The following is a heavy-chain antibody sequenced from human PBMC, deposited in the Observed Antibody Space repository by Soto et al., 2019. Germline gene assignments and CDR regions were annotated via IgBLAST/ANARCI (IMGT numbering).Heavy chain of an antibody. CDR1: GFTFSSYA. Sequence: QVQLVESGGGVVQPGRSLRLSCAASGFTFSSYAMHWVRQAPGKGLEWVAVISYDGSNKYYADSVKGRFTFSRDNSKNTLYLQMNSLRAEDTAVYYCARDGSQSRGWGDYDGMDGWGQGTTVTVSS. D-gene: IGHD6-19*01. J-gene: IGHJ6*02. CDR2: ISYDGSNK. CDR3: ARDGSQSRGWGDYDGMDG. V-gene: IGHV3-30-3*01.